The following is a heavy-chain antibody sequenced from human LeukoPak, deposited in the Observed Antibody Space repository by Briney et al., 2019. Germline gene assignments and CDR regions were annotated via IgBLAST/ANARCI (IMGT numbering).Heavy chain of an antibody. D-gene: IGHD3-22*01. CDR2: ISYDGSNK. CDR1: GFTFSSYA. CDR3: ARAPQIVVVIDY. V-gene: IGHV3-30-3*01. Sequence: GGSLRLSCAASGFTFSSYAMHWVRQAPGKGLEWVAVISYDGSNKYYADSVKGRSTISRDNSKNTLYLQMNSLRAEDTAVYYCARAPQIVVVIDYWGQGTLVTVSS. J-gene: IGHJ4*02.